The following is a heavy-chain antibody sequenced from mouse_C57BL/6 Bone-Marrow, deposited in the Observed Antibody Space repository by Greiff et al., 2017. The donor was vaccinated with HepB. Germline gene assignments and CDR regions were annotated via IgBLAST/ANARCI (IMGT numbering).Heavy chain of an antibody. V-gene: IGHV10-1*01. D-gene: IGHD4-1*01. Sequence: EVQRVESGGGLVQPKGSLKLSCAASGFSFNTYAMNWVRQAPGKGLEWVARIRSKSNNYATYYADSVKDRFTISRDDSESMLYLQMNNLKTEDTAMYYCVSGRLGRFDYWGQGTPLTVSS. CDR1: GFSFNTYA. J-gene: IGHJ2*01. CDR2: IRSKSNNYAT. CDR3: VSGRLGRFDY.